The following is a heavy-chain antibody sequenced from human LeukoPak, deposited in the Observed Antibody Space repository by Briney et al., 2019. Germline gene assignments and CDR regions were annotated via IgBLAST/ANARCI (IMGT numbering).Heavy chain of an antibody. D-gene: IGHD1-26*01. CDR1: GYTFTNYT. Sequence: ASVKVSCKASGYTFTNYTLNWVRQAPGRGLEWMGWIDTNTGNPTYAQGFIGRFVFSLDTSVTTAYLQISSLKAEDTAVYYCARGAKYSGSSGDYWGQGTLVTVSS. CDR2: IDTNTGNP. CDR3: ARGAKYSGSSGDY. J-gene: IGHJ4*02. V-gene: IGHV7-4-1*02.